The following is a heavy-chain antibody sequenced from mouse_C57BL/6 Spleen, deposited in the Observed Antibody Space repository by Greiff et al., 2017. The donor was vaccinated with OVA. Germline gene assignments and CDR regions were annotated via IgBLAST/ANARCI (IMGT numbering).Heavy chain of an antibody. D-gene: IGHD4-1*01. CDR3: ARAKLGRGYFDV. Sequence: EVKLVESEGGLVQPGSSMKLSCTASGFTFSDYYMAWVRQVPEKGLEWVANINYDGSSTYYLDSLKSRFIISRDNAKNILYLQMSSLKSEDTATYYCARAKLGRGYFDVWGTGTTGTVSS. CDR1: GFTFSDYY. J-gene: IGHJ1*03. V-gene: IGHV5-16*01. CDR2: INYDGSST.